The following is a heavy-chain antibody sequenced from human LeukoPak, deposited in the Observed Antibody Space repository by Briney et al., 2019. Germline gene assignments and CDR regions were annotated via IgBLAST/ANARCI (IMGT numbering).Heavy chain of an antibody. J-gene: IGHJ4*02. CDR3: AKAQCSGGSCYSDY. D-gene: IGHD2-15*01. V-gene: IGHV3-30*02. CDR1: GFTFSDSG. CDR2: IRYGGNNK. Sequence: PGRSLRLSCAASGFTFSDSGMHWVRQAPGKGLEWVAFIRYGGNNKYYADSVKGRFTISRDNSVNTLSLQMNSLRTEDTAVYYCAKAQCSGGSCYSDYWGQGTLVTVSS.